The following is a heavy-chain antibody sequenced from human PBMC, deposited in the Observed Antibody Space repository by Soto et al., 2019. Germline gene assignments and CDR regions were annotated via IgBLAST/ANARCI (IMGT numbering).Heavy chain of an antibody. Sequence: GGSLRLSCAASGFTFSTYAMHWVRQAPGKGLDWVAVISYDGSNKFYADSVKGRFTISRDTPKNTLYLQMNSLRAEDTAVYYCARSVAGWGLADYWGQGTLVTVSS. CDR1: GFTFSTYA. J-gene: IGHJ4*02. V-gene: IGHV3-30*03. CDR2: ISYDGSNK. D-gene: IGHD6-19*01. CDR3: ARSVAGWGLADY.